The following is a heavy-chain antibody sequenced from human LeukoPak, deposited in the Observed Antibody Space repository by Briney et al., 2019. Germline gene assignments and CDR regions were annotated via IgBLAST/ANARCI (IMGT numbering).Heavy chain of an antibody. CDR1: GGSISSSNW. D-gene: IGHD3-9*01. V-gene: IGHV4-4*02. CDR3: ARDYVRYFDWLPPPYYYYYGMDV. CDR2: IYHSGST. Sequence: SGTLSLTCAVSGGSISSSNWWSWVRQPPGKGLEGTGEIYHSGSTNYNPSLKSRVTISVDKSKNQFSLKLSSVTAADTAVYYCARDYVRYFDWLPPPYYYYYGMDVWGKGTTVTVSS. J-gene: IGHJ6*04.